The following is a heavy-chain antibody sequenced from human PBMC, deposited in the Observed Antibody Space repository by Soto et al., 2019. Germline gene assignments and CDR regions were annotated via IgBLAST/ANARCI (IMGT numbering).Heavy chain of an antibody. V-gene: IGHV3-23*01. D-gene: IGHD6-13*01. CDR1: GFTFSIYA. Sequence: PGGSLRLSCAASGFTFSIYAMSWVRQAPGKGLEWVSGISSSADSTYYADSVKGRFTISRDNSKNTLYLQMNSLRVEDTAVYYCAIMRVAAGNRWFDPWGQGTLVTVSS. CDR3: AIMRVAAGNRWFDP. CDR2: ISSSADST. J-gene: IGHJ5*02.